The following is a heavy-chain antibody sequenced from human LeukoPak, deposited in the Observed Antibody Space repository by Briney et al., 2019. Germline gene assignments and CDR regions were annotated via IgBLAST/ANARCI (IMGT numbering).Heavy chain of an antibody. CDR3: ATNYYYDSSGYSLFAY. D-gene: IGHD3-22*01. Sequence: SVKVSCKASGGTFSSYVISWVRQAPGQGLEWMGRIIPIFGTANYAQKFQGRVTITTDESTSTAYMELSSLRSEDTAVYYCATNYYYDSSGYSLFAYWGQGTLVTVSS. CDR2: IIPIFGTA. CDR1: GGTFSSYV. V-gene: IGHV1-69*05. J-gene: IGHJ4*02.